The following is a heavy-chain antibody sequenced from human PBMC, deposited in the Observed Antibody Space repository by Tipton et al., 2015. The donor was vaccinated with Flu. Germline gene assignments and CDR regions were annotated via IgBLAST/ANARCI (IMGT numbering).Heavy chain of an antibody. CDR1: GFTFDDYA. D-gene: IGHD6-13*01. CDR3: AKLEPYSSSWSGGDAFDI. Sequence: SLRLSCAASGFTFDDYAMHWVRQAPGKGLEWVSGISWNSGSIGYADSVKGRLTISRDNAKNSLYLQMNSLRAEDTALYYCAKLEPYSSSWSGGDAFDIWGQGTMVTVSS. V-gene: IGHV3-9*01. J-gene: IGHJ3*02. CDR2: ISWNSGSI.